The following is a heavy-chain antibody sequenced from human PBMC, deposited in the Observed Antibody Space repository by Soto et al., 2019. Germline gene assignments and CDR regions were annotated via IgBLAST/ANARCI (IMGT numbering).Heavy chain of an antibody. CDR3: ARGMTYARSWFDP. V-gene: IGHV4-30-4*01. D-gene: IGHD2-2*01. Sequence: KPSETLSLTCTVSGGSISSDSHHWTWIRQPPGKGLEWIGSIYHSGSTHFNPSLESRLTISVDSSKNQFSLNLRSVTAADTAVYYCARGMTYARSWFDPWGQGTLVTVSS. J-gene: IGHJ5*02. CDR1: GGSISSDSHH. CDR2: IYHSGST.